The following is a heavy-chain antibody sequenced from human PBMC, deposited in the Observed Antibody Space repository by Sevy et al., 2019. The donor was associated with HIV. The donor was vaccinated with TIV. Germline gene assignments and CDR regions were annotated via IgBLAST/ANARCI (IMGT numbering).Heavy chain of an antibody. Sequence: GGSLRLSCAASGFTFSSYAMSGVRQAPWKGLEWVSAISGSSGSTYYADSVKGRFTISRDNSKNTLYLQMNSLRAEDTAVYYCAKDARDYDSSGYYYVSNYFDYWGQGTLVTVSS. J-gene: IGHJ4*02. CDR1: GFTFSSYA. D-gene: IGHD3-22*01. CDR2: ISGSSGST. CDR3: AKDARDYDSSGYYYVSNYFDY. V-gene: IGHV3-23*01.